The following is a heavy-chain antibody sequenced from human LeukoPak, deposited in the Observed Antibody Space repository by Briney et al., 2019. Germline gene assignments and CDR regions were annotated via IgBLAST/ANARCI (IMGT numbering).Heavy chain of an antibody. V-gene: IGHV3-9*01. J-gene: IGHJ4*02. D-gene: IGHD2-21*02. CDR3: ATAYCGGDCYSSDTKIDY. CDR1: GFTFDDYA. Sequence: PGGSLRLSCAASGFTFDDYAMHWVRQAPGKGLEWVSGISWNSGSIGYADSVKGRFTISRDNAKNSLYLQMNSLRAEDTAVYYCATAYCGGDCYSSDTKIDYWGQGTLVTVSS. CDR2: ISWNSGSI.